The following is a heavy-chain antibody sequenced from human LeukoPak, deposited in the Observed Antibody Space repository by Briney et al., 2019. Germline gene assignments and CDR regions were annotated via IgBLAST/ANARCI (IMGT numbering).Heavy chain of an antibody. Sequence: SGTLSLTCAVSGGSISSSNWWSWVRQPPGKGLEWIGEIYHSGSTNYNPSLKSRVTISVDKSKNQFSLKLSSVTAADTAVYYCARAITMIVVYYAFDIWGQGAMVTVSS. CDR1: GGSISSSNW. J-gene: IGHJ3*02. CDR3: ARAITMIVVYYAFDI. D-gene: IGHD3-22*01. V-gene: IGHV4-4*02. CDR2: IYHSGST.